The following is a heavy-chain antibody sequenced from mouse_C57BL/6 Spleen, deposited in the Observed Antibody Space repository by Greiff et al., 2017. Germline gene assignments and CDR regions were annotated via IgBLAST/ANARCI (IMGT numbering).Heavy chain of an antibody. J-gene: IGHJ3*01. CDR3: ARLECYYGSSPWFAY. CDR2: ISSGGSYT. Sequence: EVKLMESGGDLVKPGGSLKLSCAASGFTFSSYGMSWVRQTPDKRLEWVATISSGGSYTYYPDSVKGRCTISRDNAKNTLYLHMSSLKSADTDMYDCARLECYYGSSPWFAYWGQGTLVTVSA. CDR1: GFTFSSYG. V-gene: IGHV5-6*01. D-gene: IGHD1-1*01.